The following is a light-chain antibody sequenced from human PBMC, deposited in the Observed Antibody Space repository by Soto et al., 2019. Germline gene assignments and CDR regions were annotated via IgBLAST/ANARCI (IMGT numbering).Light chain of an antibody. CDR1: ESVTNY. Sequence: EIVMTQSPATLSVSPGGRGTLAFMASESVTNYLAWYQQRPGQAPRLLIYGASTRATGIPFRFSGSGSGTDFTLTISSLQSEDFAVYYCQQYNNWPRTFGRGTKVDIK. V-gene: IGKV3-15*01. CDR3: QQYNNWPRT. J-gene: IGKJ1*01. CDR2: GAS.